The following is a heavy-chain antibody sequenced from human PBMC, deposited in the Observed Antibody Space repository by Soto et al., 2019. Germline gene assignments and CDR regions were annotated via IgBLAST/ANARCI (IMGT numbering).Heavy chain of an antibody. Sequence: VGSLRLSCAASGFTVSSNYMSWVRQAPGKGLEWVSVIYSGGSTYYADSVKGRFTISRDNSKNTLYLQMNSLRAEDTAVYYCARRFNYYYYYMDVWGKGTTVTVSS. CDR2: IYSGGST. CDR1: GFTVSSNY. J-gene: IGHJ6*03. D-gene: IGHD3-16*01. CDR3: ARRFNYYYYYMDV. V-gene: IGHV3-66*01.